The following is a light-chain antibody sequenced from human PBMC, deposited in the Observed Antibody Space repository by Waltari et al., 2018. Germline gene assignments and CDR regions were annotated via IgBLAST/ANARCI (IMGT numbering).Light chain of an antibody. Sequence: SLELTQPPSLSVSTGQTASITCCGDKLDNQNVYWYQQKPGRAPVLVIHEDTQRPSGIPERFSGSNSGNTAILTISGTRAIDEADYYCQTWDSRIVVFGGGTKVTVL. CDR2: EDT. CDR3: QTWDSRIVV. CDR1: KLDNQN. V-gene: IGLV3-1*01. J-gene: IGLJ3*02.